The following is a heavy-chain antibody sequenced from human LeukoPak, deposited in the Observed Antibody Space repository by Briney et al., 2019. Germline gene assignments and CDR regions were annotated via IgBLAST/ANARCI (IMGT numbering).Heavy chain of an antibody. V-gene: IGHV4-34*01. J-gene: IGHJ4*02. CDR3: ARYSSSLTAFDY. D-gene: IGHD6-13*01. CDR2: INHSGST. Sequence: PSETLSLTCAVYGGSFSGYYWSWIRQPPGKGLEWIGDINHSGSTNYNPSLKSRVTISVDTSKNQFSLKLSSVTAADTAVYYCARYSSSLTAFDYWGRGTLVTVSS. CDR1: GGSFSGYY.